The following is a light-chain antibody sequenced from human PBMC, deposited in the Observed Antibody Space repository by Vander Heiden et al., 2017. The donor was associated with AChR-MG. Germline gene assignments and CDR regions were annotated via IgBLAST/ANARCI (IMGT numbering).Light chain of an antibody. Sequence: SYLLTQPPSVSVALGQTARITCGGNNIASKSVHWYQQKPAQAPVLVVYDDSYRPSGIPERFSGSNSGNTATLTISRVEAGDEADYYCQVWDSSSDSWVFGGGTKLTVL. CDR1: NIASKS. CDR3: QVWDSSSDSWV. CDR2: DDS. J-gene: IGLJ3*02. V-gene: IGLV3-21*02.